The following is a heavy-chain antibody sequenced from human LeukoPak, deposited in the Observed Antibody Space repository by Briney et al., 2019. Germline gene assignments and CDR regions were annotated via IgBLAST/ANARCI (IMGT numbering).Heavy chain of an antibody. Sequence: ASAKVSCKASGYTFTSYGISWVRQAPGQGLEWMGWINAGNGNTKYSQKFQGRVTITRDTSASTAYMELSSLRSEDTAVYYCARAPSGSYDKQGYFQHWGQGTLVTVSS. J-gene: IGHJ1*01. CDR1: GYTFTSYG. D-gene: IGHD3-10*01. V-gene: IGHV1-18*04. CDR2: INAGNGNT. CDR3: ARAPSGSYDKQGYFQH.